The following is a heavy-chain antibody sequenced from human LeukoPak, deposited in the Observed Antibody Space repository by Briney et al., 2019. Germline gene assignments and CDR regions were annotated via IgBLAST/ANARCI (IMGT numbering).Heavy chain of an antibody. Sequence: PSETLSLTCTVSGGSISSFYWSWIRQPPGKGLEWVGYIYFSGSTNYNPSLKSRVTISVDTSKNQFSLKLNSVTAADTAVYYCARAAGATYRDFDYWGQGTLVTVSS. D-gene: IGHD4/OR15-4a*01. CDR1: GGSISSFY. J-gene: IGHJ4*02. V-gene: IGHV4-59*01. CDR3: ARAAGATYRDFDY. CDR2: IYFSGST.